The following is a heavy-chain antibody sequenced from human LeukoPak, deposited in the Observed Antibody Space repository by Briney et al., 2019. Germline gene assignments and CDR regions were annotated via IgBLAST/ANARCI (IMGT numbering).Heavy chain of an antibody. V-gene: IGHV1-69*13. CDR1: GGTFSSYA. D-gene: IGHD2-2*01. CDR3: ARADHSIRSSYAFDI. Sequence: GASVKVSCKASGGTFSSYAISWVRQAPGQGLEWMGGIIPIFGIANYAQKFQGRVTITADESTSTAYMELSSLRSEDTAVYYCARADHSIRSSYAFDIWGQGTMVTVSS. CDR2: IIPIFGIA. J-gene: IGHJ3*02.